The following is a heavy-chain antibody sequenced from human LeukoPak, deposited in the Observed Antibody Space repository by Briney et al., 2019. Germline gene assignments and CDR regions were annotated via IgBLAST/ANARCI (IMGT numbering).Heavy chain of an antibody. CDR1: GGSISSGSYY. D-gene: IGHD3-16*02. J-gene: IGHJ4*02. CDR3: ARGRSMGLRLGELSFIDY. Sequence: NPSETLSLTCTVSGGSISSGSYYWSWIRQPAGKGLEWIGRIYTSGSTNYNPSLKSRVTISVDTSKNQFSLKLSSVTAADTAVYYCARGRSMGLRLGELSFIDYWGQGTLVTVSS. CDR2: IYTSGST. V-gene: IGHV4-61*02.